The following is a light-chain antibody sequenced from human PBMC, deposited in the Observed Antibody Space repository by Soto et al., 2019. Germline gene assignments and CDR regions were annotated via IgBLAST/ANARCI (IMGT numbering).Light chain of an antibody. CDR1: QSISSW. CDR3: QQYNSYPYT. V-gene: IGKV1-5*03. Sequence: DIQMTTFPSTLSASVGDRVTIICRASQSISSWLAWYQQKPGKAPKLLIYKASSLESGVPSRFSGSGSGTEFTLTISSLQPDDFATYYCQQYNSYPYTFGQGTK. CDR2: KAS. J-gene: IGKJ2*01.